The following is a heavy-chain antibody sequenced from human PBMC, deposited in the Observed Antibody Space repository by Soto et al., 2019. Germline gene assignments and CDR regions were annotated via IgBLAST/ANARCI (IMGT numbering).Heavy chain of an antibody. D-gene: IGHD3-10*01. V-gene: IGHV5-51*01. J-gene: IGHJ4*02. Sequence: GESLKISCKGSGYSFSTYWIGWVRQMTGKGLEWMGVIYTRDSDTRYSQSFQGKVTISAEKSISTAYLQWSSLKASDTGIYYCARQGFIMRPPTHXWGQVTLVTVSX. CDR2: IYTRDSDT. CDR1: GYSFSTYW. CDR3: ARQGFIMRPPTHX.